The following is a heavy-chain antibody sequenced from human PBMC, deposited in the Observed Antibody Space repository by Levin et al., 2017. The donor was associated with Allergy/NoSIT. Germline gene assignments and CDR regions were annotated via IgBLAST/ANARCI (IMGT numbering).Heavy chain of an antibody. V-gene: IGHV3-48*01. D-gene: IGHD4-17*01. CDR1: GFTFSGHS. CDR3: AGDNRVVGYGELLW. J-gene: IGHJ4*02. CDR2: ISSSSSDI. Sequence: GESLKISCVASGFTFSGHSMNWVRQAPGKGLEWVSYISSSSSDIYYADSVKGRFTISRDNAKNSLYLQMNSLSGEDTAVYYCAGDNRVVGYGELLWWGQGTLVTVSS.